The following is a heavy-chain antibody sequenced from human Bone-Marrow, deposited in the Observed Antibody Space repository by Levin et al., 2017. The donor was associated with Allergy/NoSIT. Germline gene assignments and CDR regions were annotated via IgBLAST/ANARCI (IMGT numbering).Heavy chain of an antibody. Sequence: GGSLRLSCAASGFTFSSYWMSWVRQAPGKGLEWVANIKQDGSEKYYVDSVKGRFTISRDNAKNSLYLQMNSLRAEDTAVYYCARDSIAAAGTLLPYYYGMDVWGQGTTVTVSS. CDR2: IKQDGSEK. CDR3: ARDSIAAAGTLLPYYYGMDV. J-gene: IGHJ6*02. D-gene: IGHD6-13*01. CDR1: GFTFSSYW. V-gene: IGHV3-7*01.